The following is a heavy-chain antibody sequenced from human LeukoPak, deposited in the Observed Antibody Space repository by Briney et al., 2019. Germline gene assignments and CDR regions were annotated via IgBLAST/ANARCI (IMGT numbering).Heavy chain of an antibody. J-gene: IGHJ3*01. V-gene: IGHV1-46*01. CDR3: ARERGIRDAFDF. D-gene: IGHD1-14*01. Sequence: ASVKVPCKAFGYTFTSNYMHWVRQAPGQGPEWMGVISPSGGSTTYAQKFQGRVTLTRDTSATTAYLEVSSLRPEDMAVYYCARERGIRDAFDFWGQGTMVTVSS. CDR1: GYTFTSNY. CDR2: ISPSGGST.